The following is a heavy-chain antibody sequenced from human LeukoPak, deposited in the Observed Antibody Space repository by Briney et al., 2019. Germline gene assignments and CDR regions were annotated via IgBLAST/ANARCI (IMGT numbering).Heavy chain of an antibody. V-gene: IGHV1-69*05. CDR3: ARGERGRAGTGRYYYYYMDV. CDR1: GYTFTGYY. D-gene: IGHD6-13*01. Sequence: EASVKVSCKASGYTFTGYYMHWVRQAPGQGLEWMGGIIPIFGTANYAQKFQGRVTITTDESTSTAYMELSSLRSEDTAVYYCARGERGRAGTGRYYYYYMDVWGKGTTVTVSS. J-gene: IGHJ6*03. CDR2: IIPIFGTA.